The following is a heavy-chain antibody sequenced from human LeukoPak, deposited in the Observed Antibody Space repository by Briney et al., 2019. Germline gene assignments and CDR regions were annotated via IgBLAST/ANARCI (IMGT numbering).Heavy chain of an antibody. Sequence: GGSLRLSCAASGFTFSSCWMSWVRQAPGKGLEWVANIKQDGSEKYYVDSVKGRFTISRDNAKNSLYLQMNSLRAEDTAVYYCASRYCSGGSCYPFDYWGQGTLVTVSS. CDR2: IKQDGSEK. CDR1: GFTFSSCW. CDR3: ASRYCSGGSCYPFDY. J-gene: IGHJ4*02. V-gene: IGHV3-7*01. D-gene: IGHD2-15*01.